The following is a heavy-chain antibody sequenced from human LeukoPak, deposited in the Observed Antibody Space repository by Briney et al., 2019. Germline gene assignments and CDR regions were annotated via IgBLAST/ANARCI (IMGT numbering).Heavy chain of an antibody. CDR3: ARDGSGWSVY. V-gene: IGHV3-7*01. Sequence: GGSLRLSCAASGFTFSRYWMSWVGQAPGKGLEWVANVKQDGSEKYYVDSVKGRFTISRDNAKNSLYLQMNSLRVEDTAVYYCARDGSGWSVYWGQGTLVTVSS. CDR2: VKQDGSEK. D-gene: IGHD6-19*01. CDR1: GFTFSRYW. J-gene: IGHJ4*02.